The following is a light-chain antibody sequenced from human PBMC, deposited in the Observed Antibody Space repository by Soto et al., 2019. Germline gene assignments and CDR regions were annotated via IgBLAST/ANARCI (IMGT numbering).Light chain of an antibody. Sequence: DIQMTQSTSSLSASVGDRFAITCRASQSISSWLAWYQQKPGKAPKLLIYDASSLESGVPSRFSGSGSGTDFTLTISCLQSEDFATYYCQQYYSYPITFGQGTRLEIK. CDR3: QQYYSYPIT. V-gene: IGKV1-5*01. CDR1: QSISSW. CDR2: DAS. J-gene: IGKJ5*01.